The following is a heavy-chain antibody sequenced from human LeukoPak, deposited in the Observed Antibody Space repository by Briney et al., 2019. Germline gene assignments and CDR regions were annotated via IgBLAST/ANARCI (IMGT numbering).Heavy chain of an antibody. CDR1: GYSFTGYY. CDR2: INPTSGGT. CDR3: ARTAGDIVEVLAARNWYFDL. Sequence: GASVKVSCKASGYSFTGYYIHWVRQAPGQGLEWMGWINPTSGGTNYAQKFQGRVTMTRDTSISTAYMELSKLRSDDTAVYYCARTAGDIVEVLAARNWYFDLWGRGTLVTVSS. D-gene: IGHD2-15*01. J-gene: IGHJ2*01. V-gene: IGHV1-2*02.